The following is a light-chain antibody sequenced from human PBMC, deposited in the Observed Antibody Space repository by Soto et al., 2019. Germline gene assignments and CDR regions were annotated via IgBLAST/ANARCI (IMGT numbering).Light chain of an antibody. V-gene: IGKV3-20*01. Sequence: MVLTQAPGTLSLSPGERATLSGRAGRSVSSSYLAWYQQKPGQAPRLLIYGASSRATGIPDRFSGSGSGTDFTLTISRLEPEDFAVYYCQQYGSSPKTFGQGTKVDIK. J-gene: IGKJ1*01. CDR2: GAS. CDR1: RSVSSSY. CDR3: QQYGSSPKT.